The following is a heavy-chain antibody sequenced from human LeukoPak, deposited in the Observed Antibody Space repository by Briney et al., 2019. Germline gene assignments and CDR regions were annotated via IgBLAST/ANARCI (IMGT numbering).Heavy chain of an antibody. CDR1: GFTFSTYS. CDR3: AKEWGVDYGLRY. J-gene: IGHJ4*02. V-gene: IGHV3-21*04. Sequence: GESLRLSCAASGFTFSTYSMTWVRQAPGKGLEWVSSITSSSSYIYYADSVKGRFTISRDNAKSSLYLQMNSLRADDTAVYYCAKEWGVDYGLRYWGQGTLVTVSS. D-gene: IGHD4-17*01. CDR2: ITSSSSYI.